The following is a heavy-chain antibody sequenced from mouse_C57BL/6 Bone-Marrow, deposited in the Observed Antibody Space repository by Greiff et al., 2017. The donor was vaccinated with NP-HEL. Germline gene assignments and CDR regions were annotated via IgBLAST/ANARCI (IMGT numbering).Heavy chain of an antibody. J-gene: IGHJ3*01. V-gene: IGHV1-50*01. CDR3: ARSLYSNYLAY. D-gene: IGHD2-5*01. CDR1: GYTFTSYW. Sequence: VQLQQPGAELVKPGASVKLSCKASGYTFTSYWMQWVKQRPGQGLEWIGEIDPSDSYTNYNQKFKGKATLTVDTSSSKAYMQLSSLTSEDSAVYYCARSLYSNYLAYWGQGTLVTVSA. CDR2: IDPSDSYT.